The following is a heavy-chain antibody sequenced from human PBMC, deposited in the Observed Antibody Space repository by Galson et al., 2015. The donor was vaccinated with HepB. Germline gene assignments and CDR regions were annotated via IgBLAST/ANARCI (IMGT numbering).Heavy chain of an antibody. CDR1: GFTFSSYG. D-gene: IGHD2-2*01. CDR3: AKGGQLIYYGMDV. V-gene: IGHV3-30*18. Sequence: SLRLSCAASGFTFSSYGMHWVRQAPGKGLEWVAVISYDGSNKYYADSVKGRFTISKDNSKNTLYLQMNSLRAEDTAVYYCAKGGQLIYYGMDVWGQGTTVTVSS. CDR2: ISYDGSNK. J-gene: IGHJ6*02.